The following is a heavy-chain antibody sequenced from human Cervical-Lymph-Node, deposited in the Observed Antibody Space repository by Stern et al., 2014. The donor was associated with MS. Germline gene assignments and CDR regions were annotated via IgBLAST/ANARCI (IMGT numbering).Heavy chain of an antibody. CDR2: FDTEDGET. CDR3: AGMVRDDWYFDL. Sequence: VQLVESGAEVKKPGASLKVSCKVSGSTLTQLSMHWVRQAPGKGLEWMGGFDTEDGETIYAQKFQGRVTMTEDTSTYTAYMELSSLRSEDAAVYYCAGMVRDDWYFDLWGRGTLVTVSS. CDR1: GSTLTQLS. V-gene: IGHV1-24*01. J-gene: IGHJ2*01. D-gene: IGHD3-10*01.